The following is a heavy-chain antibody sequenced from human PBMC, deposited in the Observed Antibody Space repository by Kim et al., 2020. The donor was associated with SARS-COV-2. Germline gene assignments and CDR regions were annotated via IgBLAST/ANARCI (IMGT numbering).Heavy chain of an antibody. CDR2: T. CDR3: ARGNYATSFDY. J-gene: IGHJ4*02. V-gene: IGHV4-59*09. Sequence: TKYSPSLKSRVSISADTSKNQFSLRLSAVTSADTAVYYCARGNYATSFDYWGQGTLVTVSS. D-gene: IGHD1-7*01.